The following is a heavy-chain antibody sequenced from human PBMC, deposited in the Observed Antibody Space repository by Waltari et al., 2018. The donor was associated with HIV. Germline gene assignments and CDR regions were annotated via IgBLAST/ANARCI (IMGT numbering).Heavy chain of an antibody. CDR2: ISSSGSTI. Sequence: EVQVVESGGGLVQPGGSLGLPCAASGLTFSTYEMNWVRQAPGKGLEWVSYISSSGSTIYYADSVKGRFTISRDNAKNSLYLQMNSLRAEDTAVYFCARDGSSYYGLDYWGRGTLVTVSS. CDR3: ARDGSSYYGLDY. CDR1: GLTFSTYE. D-gene: IGHD1-26*01. V-gene: IGHV3-48*03. J-gene: IGHJ4*02.